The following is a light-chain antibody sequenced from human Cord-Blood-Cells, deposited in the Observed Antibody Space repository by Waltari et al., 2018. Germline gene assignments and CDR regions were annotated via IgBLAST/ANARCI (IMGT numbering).Light chain of an antibody. J-gene: IGLJ1*01. CDR3: SSYTSSSTYV. CDR1: SSDVGGYNY. Sequence: QSALTQPASVSGSPGQSITISCTGTSSDVGGYNYVSWYQQHPGKAPKLMIYCVSTRPSWVSNRFSGSKSGHTASLTISGLQAEDEADYYCSSYTSSSTYVFGTGTKVTVL. CDR2: CVS. V-gene: IGLV2-14*01.